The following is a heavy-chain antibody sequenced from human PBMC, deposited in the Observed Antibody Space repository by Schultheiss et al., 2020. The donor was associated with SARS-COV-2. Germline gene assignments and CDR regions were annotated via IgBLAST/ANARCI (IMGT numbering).Heavy chain of an antibody. D-gene: IGHD5-18*01. CDR2: INWNGGST. CDR3: ARVVGYSYGFMWYYGMDV. J-gene: IGHJ6*02. Sequence: GESLKISCAASGFTFDDYGMSWVRQAPGKGLEWVSGINWNGGSTGYADSVKGRFTISRDNAKNSLYLQMNSLRAEDTALYYCARVVGYSYGFMWYYGMDVWGQGTTVTVSS. V-gene: IGHV3-20*04. CDR1: GFTFDDYG.